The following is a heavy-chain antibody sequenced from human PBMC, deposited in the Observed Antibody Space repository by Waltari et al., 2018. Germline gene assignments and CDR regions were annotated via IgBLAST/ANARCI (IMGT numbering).Heavy chain of an antibody. CDR3: ARDHIIPYYYDSSGYYYGSFDI. J-gene: IGHJ3*02. CDR2: IYHSGST. D-gene: IGHD3-22*01. CDR1: GYSISSGYY. V-gene: IGHV4-38-2*02. Sequence: QVQLQESGPGLVKPSETLSLTCAVSGYSISSGYYWGWIRQPPGKGPEWIGSIYHSGSTYYNPSLKSRVTISVDTSKNQFSLKLSSVTAADTAVYYCARDHIIPYYYDSSGYYYGSFDIWGQGTMVTVSS.